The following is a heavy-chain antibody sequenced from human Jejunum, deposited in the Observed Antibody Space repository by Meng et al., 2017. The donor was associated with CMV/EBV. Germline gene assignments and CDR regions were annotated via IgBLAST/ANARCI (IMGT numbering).Heavy chain of an antibody. V-gene: IGHV1-18*01. CDR1: YSFTNKG. CDR3: ARRIAAIGPLYYFDS. J-gene: IGHJ4*02. CDR2: ISTYDGKT. Sequence: YSFTNKGSGWVRQAPGQGLEWMGWISTYDGKTDYAQNLQGRVTMTMDTSMNTANMELGSLTSDDTAVYFCARRIAAIGPLYYFDSWGQGTLVTVSS. D-gene: IGHD6-13*01.